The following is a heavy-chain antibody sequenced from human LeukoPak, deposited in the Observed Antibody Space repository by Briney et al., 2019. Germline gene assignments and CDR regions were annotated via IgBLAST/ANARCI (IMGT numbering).Heavy chain of an antibody. D-gene: IGHD3-3*01. CDR1: GFTFSGYA. CDR3: AKDLRGYYALEAFFDY. Sequence: GGSLRLSCAASGFTFSGYAMSWVRQAPGKGLEWVSGLSGSGGYTYYADSVKGRFTISRDNSNNTLYLQMNSLRAEDTAIYYCAKDLRGYYALEAFFDYWGQGTLVTVSS. CDR2: LSGSGGYT. J-gene: IGHJ4*02. V-gene: IGHV3-23*01.